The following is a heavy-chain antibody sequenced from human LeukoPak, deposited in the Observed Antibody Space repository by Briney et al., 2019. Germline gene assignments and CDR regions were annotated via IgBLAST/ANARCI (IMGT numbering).Heavy chain of an antibody. CDR1: GYTFTGYY. CDR2: INPNSGGT. V-gene: IGHV1-2*06. CDR3: AREDNLGSGSSPIDY. Sequence: GASVKVSCKASGYTFTGYYMDWVRQAPGQGLEWMGRINPNSGGTNYAQKFQGRVTMTRDTSISTAYMELSRLRPDDTAVYYCAREDNLGSGSSPIDYWGQGTLVTVSS. J-gene: IGHJ4*02. D-gene: IGHD6-19*01.